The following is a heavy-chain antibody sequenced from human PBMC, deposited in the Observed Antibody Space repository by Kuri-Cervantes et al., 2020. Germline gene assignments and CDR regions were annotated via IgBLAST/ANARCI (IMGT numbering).Heavy chain of an antibody. V-gene: IGHV1-2*02. CDR2: INPNSGGT. CDR3: AKDSGAGYRYAFDY. CDR1: GGTFSSYA. J-gene: IGHJ4*02. D-gene: IGHD5-18*01. Sequence: ASVKVSCKASGGTFSSYAISWVRQAPGQGLEWMGWINPNSGGTNYAQKFQGRVTMTRDTSISTAYMELSRLRSEDTAVYYCAKDSGAGYRYAFDYWGQGTLVTVSS.